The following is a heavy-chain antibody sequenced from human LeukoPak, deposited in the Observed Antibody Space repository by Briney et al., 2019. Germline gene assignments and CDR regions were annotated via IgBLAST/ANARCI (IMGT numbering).Heavy chain of an antibody. CDR1: GGSFSGHY. J-gene: IGHJ4*02. D-gene: IGHD3-22*01. Sequence: PSETLSLTCAVYGGSFSGHYWSWIRQPPGKGLEWIGEINHSGSTNYNPSLKSRVTISVDTSKNQFSLKLSSVTAADTAVYYCASDSSGYYETGKIDYWGQGTLVTVSS. CDR3: ASDSSGYYETGKIDY. V-gene: IGHV4-34*01. CDR2: INHSGST.